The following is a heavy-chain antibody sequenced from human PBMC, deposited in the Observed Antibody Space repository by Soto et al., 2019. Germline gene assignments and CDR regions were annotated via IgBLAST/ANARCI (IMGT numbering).Heavy chain of an antibody. CDR3: ARAGGYSMDV. Sequence: PGGSLRLSCAASGFTFSSYEMNWVRQAPGKGLEWVSYISSSGSTTYYADSVKGRFTISRDNAKNSLYLQMNSLRAEDTAVYYCARAGGYSMDVWGQGTTVTVSS. CDR1: GFTFSSYE. J-gene: IGHJ6*02. D-gene: IGHD5-18*01. CDR2: ISSSGSTT. V-gene: IGHV3-48*03.